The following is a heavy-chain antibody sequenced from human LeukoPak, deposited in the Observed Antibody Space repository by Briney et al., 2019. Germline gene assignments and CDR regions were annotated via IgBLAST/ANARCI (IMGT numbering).Heavy chain of an antibody. CDR3: AKGKLDPFDY. D-gene: IGHD1-1*01. CDR2: IGSDNKP. CDR1: GFTFSAYA. Sequence: GGSLRLSCEASGFTFSAYAMTWVRQAPGQGLEWVSSIGSDNKPHYSESVKGRFAISRDNSKNTLYLQMNSLRAEDTAVYYCAKGKLDPFDYWGQGTLVTVSS. V-gene: IGHV3-23*05. J-gene: IGHJ4*02.